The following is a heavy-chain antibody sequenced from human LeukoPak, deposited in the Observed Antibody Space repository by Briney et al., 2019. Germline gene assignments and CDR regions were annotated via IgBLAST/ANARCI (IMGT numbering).Heavy chain of an antibody. CDR2: IRGSGGST. V-gene: IGHV3-23*01. Sequence: GGSRKLSGAASGFTFSGYARSGFARAPGKGLKGFSTIRGSGGSTYYADSVKGRFTISRDNSKNTLYLQMNSLRAEDTAVYYCAKEGSALLWFGEFNYYFDYWGQGTLVTVSS. CDR1: GFTFSGYA. CDR3: AKEGSALLWFGEFNYYFDY. J-gene: IGHJ4*02. D-gene: IGHD3-10*01.